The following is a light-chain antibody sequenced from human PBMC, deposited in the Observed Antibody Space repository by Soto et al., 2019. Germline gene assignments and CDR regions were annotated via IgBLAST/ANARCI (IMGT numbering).Light chain of an antibody. V-gene: IGKV3-15*01. CDR1: QSVSSN. CDR2: GAS. Sequence: EIVMTQSPATLSVSPGERATLSCRASQSVSSNLAWYQQKPGKAPRLLIYGASTRSAGIPARFSGSGSGPEFALTIRSLPSEYFGVCYCQQYTNWPQMYTFGKGNKV. CDR3: QQYTNWPQMYT. J-gene: IGKJ2*01.